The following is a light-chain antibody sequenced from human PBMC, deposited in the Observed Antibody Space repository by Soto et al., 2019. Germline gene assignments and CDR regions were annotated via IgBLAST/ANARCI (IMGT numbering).Light chain of an antibody. J-gene: IGLJ1*01. Sequence: VLTQPPSVSGAPGQRVTISCTGSSSNIGAGYDVHWYQQLPGTAPKLLIYGNSNRPSGVPDRFSGSKSGTSASLTISGLQAEDEADYYCLSKTSTISYVFGTGTKVTVL. CDR1: SSNIGAGYD. CDR2: GNS. CDR3: LSKTSTISYV. V-gene: IGLV1-40*01.